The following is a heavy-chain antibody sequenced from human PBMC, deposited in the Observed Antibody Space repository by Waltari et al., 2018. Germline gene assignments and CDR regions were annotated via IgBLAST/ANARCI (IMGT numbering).Heavy chain of an antibody. CDR1: GGTFSSYA. Sequence: QVQLVQSGAEVKKPGSSVKVSCKASGGTFSSYAISWVRQAPGQGLEWMGGIIPIFGTANYAQKFQGRVTITADESTSTAYMELSSLRSEDTAVYYCARALGIAYCGGDCPPWWYFDLWGRGTLVTVSS. D-gene: IGHD2-21*02. J-gene: IGHJ2*01. V-gene: IGHV1-69*01. CDR3: ARALGIAYCGGDCPPWWYFDL. CDR2: IIPIFGTA.